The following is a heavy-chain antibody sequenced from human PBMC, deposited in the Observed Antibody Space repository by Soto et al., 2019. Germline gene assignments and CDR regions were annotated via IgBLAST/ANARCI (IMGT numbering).Heavy chain of an antibody. CDR2: MNPNSGNT. CDR1: GYTFTSYD. V-gene: IGHV1-8*01. D-gene: IGHD1-20*01. J-gene: IGHJ4*02. CDR3: ARGNWNLGPNYFDY. Sequence: SVKVSCKASGYTFTSYDISWVRHATGQGLEWMGWMNPNSGNTGYAQKFQGRVTMTRNTSISTAYMELSSLRSEDTAVYYCARGNWNLGPNYFDYWGQGTLVTVSS.